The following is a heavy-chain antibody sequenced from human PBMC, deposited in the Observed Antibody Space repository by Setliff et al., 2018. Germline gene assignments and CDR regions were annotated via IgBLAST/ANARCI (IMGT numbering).Heavy chain of an antibody. CDR3: AKEIQPRRGPVYDSSGLAFDY. V-gene: IGHV3-23*03. Sequence: LRLSCVASGFTFNNFAFNWVRQAPGKGLEWVSVISSDGSSIYYADSVKGRFTISRDSSKNTLYLQMNSLRAEDTALYYCAKEIQPRRGPVYDSSGLAFDYWGQGTLVTVSS. CDR1: GFTFNNFA. D-gene: IGHD3-22*01. CDR2: ISSDGSSI. J-gene: IGHJ4*01.